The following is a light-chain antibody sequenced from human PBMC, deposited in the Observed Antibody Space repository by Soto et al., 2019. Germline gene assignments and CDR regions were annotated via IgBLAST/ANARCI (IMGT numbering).Light chain of an antibody. Sequence: EIVLTQSPATLSLSPGERATLSCRASQSVSSYLAWYQQKPGQAPRLLMYDASNRATGIPARFSGSGSGTDFTLTISSLEPEDFAIYYCQQRSNWPPATFGGGTKVEIK. CDR2: DAS. CDR3: QQRSNWPPAT. J-gene: IGKJ4*01. CDR1: QSVSSY. V-gene: IGKV3-11*01.